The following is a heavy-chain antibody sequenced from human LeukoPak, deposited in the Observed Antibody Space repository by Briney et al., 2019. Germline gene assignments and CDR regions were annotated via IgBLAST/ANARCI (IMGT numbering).Heavy chain of an antibody. Sequence: ASVKVSCKASGYTFTSYDINWVRQATGQGLEWMGWMNPNSCNTGYAQKFQGRVTMTRNTSISTAYMELSSLRSEDTAVYYCARGVTTYTSNWFDPWGQGTLVTVSS. CDR1: GYTFTSYD. V-gene: IGHV1-8*01. D-gene: IGHD4-11*01. CDR2: MNPNSCNT. J-gene: IGHJ5*02. CDR3: ARGVTTYTSNWFDP.